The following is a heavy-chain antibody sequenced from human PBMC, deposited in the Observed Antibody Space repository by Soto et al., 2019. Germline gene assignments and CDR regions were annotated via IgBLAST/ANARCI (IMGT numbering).Heavy chain of an antibody. CDR3: ARETEYSSSSSRYYYYGMDV. Sequence: SETLSLTCTVSGGSISSGDYYWSWIRQPPGKGLEWIGYIYYSGSTYYNPSLKSRVTISVDTSKTQFSLKLSSVTAADTAVYYCARETEYSSSSSRYYYYGMDVWGQGTTVTVSS. CDR1: GGSISSGDYY. D-gene: IGHD6-6*01. V-gene: IGHV4-30-4*01. J-gene: IGHJ6*01. CDR2: IYYSGST.